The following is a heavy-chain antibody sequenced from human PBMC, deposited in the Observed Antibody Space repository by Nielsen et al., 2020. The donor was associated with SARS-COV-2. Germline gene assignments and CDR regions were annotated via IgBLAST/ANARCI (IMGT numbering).Heavy chain of an antibody. CDR3: ARETAERFGKFALDC. J-gene: IGHJ4*02. Sequence: SLKISCEASGFGFGDFAMHWVRQVPGKGLEWVSGISWDSGAIASADSVKGRFTISRDNVKNSLDLQMNSLRVEDTALYYCARETAERFGKFALDCWGQGTLVIVSS. CDR2: ISWDSGAI. D-gene: IGHD7-27*01. V-gene: IGHV3-9*01. CDR1: GFGFGDFA.